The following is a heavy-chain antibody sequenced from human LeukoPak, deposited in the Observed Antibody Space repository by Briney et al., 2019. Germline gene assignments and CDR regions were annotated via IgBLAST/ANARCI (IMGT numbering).Heavy chain of an antibody. Sequence: GGSLRLSCAASGFTFSNNYMSWVRQAPGKELEWVSVIYSGDLYSGGSTYYADSVKGRFSISRDNSKNTLYLQMNSLRAEDTAVYYCARVYSSGYYRWVDFWGQGTLVTVSS. CDR2: IYSGDLYSGGST. CDR3: ARVYSSGYYRWVDF. J-gene: IGHJ4*02. V-gene: IGHV3-53*01. D-gene: IGHD3-22*01. CDR1: GFTFSNNY.